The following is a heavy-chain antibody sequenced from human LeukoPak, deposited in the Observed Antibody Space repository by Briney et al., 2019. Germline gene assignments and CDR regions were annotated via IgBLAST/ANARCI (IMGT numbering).Heavy chain of an antibody. V-gene: IGHV3-53*01. CDR3: ARDLSSRGWFDY. CDR1: GFTFSSYA. J-gene: IGHJ4*02. CDR2: IYSGGST. D-gene: IGHD6-19*01. Sequence: GGSLRLSCAASGFTFSSYAMSWVRQAPGKGLEWVSVIYSGGSTYYADSVKGRFTISRDNSKNTLYLQMNSLRAEDTAVYYCARDLSSRGWFDYWGQGTLVTVSS.